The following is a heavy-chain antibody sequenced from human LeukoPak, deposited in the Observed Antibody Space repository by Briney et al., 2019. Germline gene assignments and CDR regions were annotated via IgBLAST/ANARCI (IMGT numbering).Heavy chain of an antibody. D-gene: IGHD6-19*01. Sequence: SETLSLTCTVSGGSVSSGGYYWSWIRQHPGKGLEWIGYIYYSGSTYYNPSLKSRVTISVDTSKNQFSLKLSSVTAADTAVYYCPRADSGGWYCTYWGQGTLVSVSS. J-gene: IGHJ4*02. CDR2: IYYSGST. CDR3: PRADSGGWYCTY. V-gene: IGHV4-31*03. CDR1: GGSVSSGGYY.